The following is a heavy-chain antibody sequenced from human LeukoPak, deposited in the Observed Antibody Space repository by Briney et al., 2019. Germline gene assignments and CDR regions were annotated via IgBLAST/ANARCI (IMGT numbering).Heavy chain of an antibody. CDR2: IYYSGST. D-gene: IGHD3-22*01. CDR3: ARTLPYYAPNWFDP. V-gene: IGHV4-59*11. J-gene: IGHJ5*02. CDR1: GGSISSHY. Sequence: PSETLSLTCTVSGGSISSHYWSWIRQPPGKGLEWIGYIYYSGSTNYNPSLKSQVTISVDTSKNQFSLKLSSVTAADTAVYYCARTLPYYAPNWFDPWGQGTLVTVSS.